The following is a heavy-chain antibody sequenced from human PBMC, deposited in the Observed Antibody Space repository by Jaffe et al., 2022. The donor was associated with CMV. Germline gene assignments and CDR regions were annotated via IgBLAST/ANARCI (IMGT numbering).Heavy chain of an antibody. D-gene: IGHD4-17*01. CDR3: ARFDQTTVVTPVGAYDAFDI. CDR1: GFTFSSYE. CDR2: ISSSGSTI. J-gene: IGHJ3*02. Sequence: EVQLVESGGGLVQPGGSLRLSCAASGFTFSSYEMNWVRQAPGKGLEWVSYISSSGSTIYYADSVKGRFTISRDNAKNSLYLQMNSLRAEDTAVYYCARFDQTTVVTPVGAYDAFDIWGQGTMVTVSS. V-gene: IGHV3-48*03.